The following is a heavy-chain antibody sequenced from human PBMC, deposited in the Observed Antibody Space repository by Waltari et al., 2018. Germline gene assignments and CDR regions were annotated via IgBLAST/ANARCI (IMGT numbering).Heavy chain of an antibody. J-gene: IGHJ4*02. Sequence: EVQLVESGGGLVQPGRSLRLSCAAYGFTLSHYWIGWVRQAPGTGLEWVAGIKEDGGRKDYVDSVKGRFTISRDNAKSTLYLQMNSLRAEDTAVFYCVRNRGWQQFDFWGQGTLVTVSS. V-gene: IGHV3-7*01. D-gene: IGHD2-15*01. CDR1: GFTLSHYW. CDR2: IKEDGGRK. CDR3: VRNRGWQQFDF.